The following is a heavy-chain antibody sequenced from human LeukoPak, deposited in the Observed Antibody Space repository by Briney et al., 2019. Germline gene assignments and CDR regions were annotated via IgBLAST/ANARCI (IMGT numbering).Heavy chain of an antibody. CDR2: ISYDGSNK. CDR1: GFTFSSYG. Sequence: GGSLRLSCAASGFTFSSYGMHWVRQAPGKGLEWVAVISYDGSNKYYADSVKGRFTISRDNSKNTLYLQMNSLTAEDTAVYYCARGRWEILWGDYWGQGTLVTVSS. D-gene: IGHD1-26*01. J-gene: IGHJ4*02. V-gene: IGHV3-30*03. CDR3: ARGRWEILWGDY.